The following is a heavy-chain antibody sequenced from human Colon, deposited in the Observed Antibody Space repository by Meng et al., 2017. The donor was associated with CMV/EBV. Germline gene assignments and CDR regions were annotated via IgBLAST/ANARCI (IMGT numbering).Heavy chain of an antibody. CDR1: GFTFSSYW. CDR3: ARTTIRYCSSTSCYTEHFDY. Sequence: GESLKISCAASGFTFSSYWMSWVRQAPGKGLEWVANIKQDGSEKYYVDSVKGRFTISRDNAKNSLYLQMNSLRAEDTAVYYCARTTIRYCSSTSCYTEHFDYWGQGTLVTVSS. J-gene: IGHJ4*02. CDR2: IKQDGSEK. D-gene: IGHD2-2*02. V-gene: IGHV3-7*01.